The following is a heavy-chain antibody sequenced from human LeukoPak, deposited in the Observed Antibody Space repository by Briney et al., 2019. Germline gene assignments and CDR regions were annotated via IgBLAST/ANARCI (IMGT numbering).Heavy chain of an antibody. Sequence: ASVKVSCKASGYTFTGYYMHWVRQAPGQGLEWMGWINPNSGGTNYAQKFQGRVTMTRDTSISTAYMELSRLRSDDTAVYYCARDLYSGSYRYYYYYYMDVWGKGTTVTVSS. J-gene: IGHJ6*03. CDR3: ARDLYSGSYRYYYYYYMDV. CDR2: INPNSGGT. V-gene: IGHV1-2*02. CDR1: GYTFTGYY. D-gene: IGHD1-26*01.